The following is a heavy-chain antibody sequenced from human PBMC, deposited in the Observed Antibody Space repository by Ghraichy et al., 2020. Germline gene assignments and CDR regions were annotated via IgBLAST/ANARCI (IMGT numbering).Heavy chain of an antibody. J-gene: IGHJ5*02. CDR3: ARGGRNWVDP. CDR2: INDTRTYT. CDR1: GFTFSDHY. Sequence: GGSLRLSCAASGFTFSDHYMSWIRQAPGKGLEWVSYINDTRTYTNYADSVRGRFTISRDNAKNSTYLQMDSLRAEDTALYYCARGGRNWVDPWGQGTLVTVSS. V-gene: IGHV3-11*05. D-gene: IGHD1-26*01.